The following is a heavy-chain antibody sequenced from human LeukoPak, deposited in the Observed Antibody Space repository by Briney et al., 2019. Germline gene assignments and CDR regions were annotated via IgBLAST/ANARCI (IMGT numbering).Heavy chain of an antibody. D-gene: IGHD2-8*01. CDR2: IYYSGST. CDR1: GGSISSYY. CDR3: ARDYCTYGLCYAGLGWLAP. Sequence: SETLSLTCTVSGGSISSYYWSWIRQPPGKGLEWIGYIYYSGSTNYNPSLKSRVTISVDTSKNQFSLKLSSVTAADKAVYYCARDYCTYGLCYAGLGWLAPWGQGTLVTVSS. J-gene: IGHJ5*02. V-gene: IGHV4-59*01.